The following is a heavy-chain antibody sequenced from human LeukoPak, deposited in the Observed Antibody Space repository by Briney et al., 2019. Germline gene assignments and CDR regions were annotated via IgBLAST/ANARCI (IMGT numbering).Heavy chain of an antibody. CDR1: GRPLSRYH. J-gene: IGHJ4*02. V-gene: IGHV4-59*01. Sequence: SETLSLTCTVSGRPLSRYHWSWLRQPPGKGLEWIGYIYYSESNNYNRSLKSRVTLSVDTSQNQSSLKLSSVTAAGPAGLYLSRYADGSGYFDYWGQGTMVT. D-gene: IGHD3-10*01. CDR3: SRYADGSGYFDY. CDR2: IYYSESN.